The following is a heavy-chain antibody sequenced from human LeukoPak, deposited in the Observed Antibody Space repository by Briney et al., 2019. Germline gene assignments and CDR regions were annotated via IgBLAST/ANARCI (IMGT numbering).Heavy chain of an antibody. Sequence: KTSETLSLTCTVSGGSISSDNYWSWIRQPAGKGLEWIGRIYTSGSINYNPSLKSRLTISVDTSKNHFSLKMTSVTAADTAVYYCARGSYYDILTGYYMYDFPFLIWGQGTLVTVSS. J-gene: IGHJ4*02. D-gene: IGHD3-9*01. CDR1: GGSISSDNY. CDR3: ARGSYYDILTGYYMYDFPFLI. CDR2: IYTSGSI. V-gene: IGHV4-61*02.